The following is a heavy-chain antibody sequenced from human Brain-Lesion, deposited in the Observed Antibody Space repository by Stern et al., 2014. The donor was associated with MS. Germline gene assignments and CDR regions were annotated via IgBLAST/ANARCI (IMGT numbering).Heavy chain of an antibody. CDR1: GYRFDHYW. J-gene: IGHJ3*02. V-gene: IGHV5-51*01. CDR3: ARTYSSGWYGGHAFDI. D-gene: IGHD6-19*01. CDR2: IYTADSDT. Sequence: EVQLEESGAEVKKPGESLKISCKGSGYRFDHYWIGRVRQKPGKGLEWMGIIYTADSDTRYSPSLQGQVTISADKSISTVYLQWSSLKASDTAMYYCARTYSSGWYGGHAFDIWGQGTMVTVSS.